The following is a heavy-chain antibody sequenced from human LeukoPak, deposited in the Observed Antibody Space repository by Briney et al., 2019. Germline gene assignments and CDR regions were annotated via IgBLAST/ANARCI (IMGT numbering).Heavy chain of an antibody. Sequence: KASETLSLTCTVSGGSISSYYWSWIRQPPGKGLEWIGYIYYSGSTNYNPSLKSRVTISVDTSKNQFSLKLSSVTAADTAVYYCASTKYYYYYYMDVWGKGTTVTVSS. D-gene: IGHD1-1*01. CDR1: GGSISSYY. CDR2: IYYSGST. V-gene: IGHV4-59*01. J-gene: IGHJ6*03. CDR3: ASTKYYYYYYMDV.